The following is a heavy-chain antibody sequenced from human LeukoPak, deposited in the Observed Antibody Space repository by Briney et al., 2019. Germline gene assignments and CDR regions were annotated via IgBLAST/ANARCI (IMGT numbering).Heavy chain of an antibody. D-gene: IGHD6-6*01. J-gene: IGHJ6*02. V-gene: IGHV1-69*02. Sequence: SVKVSCEASGGSFNSYILSWVRQAPGQGLEWMGRIIPIFGIANYAQKFQGRVTIIADKSTSTAYMELSSLRSEDTAVYYCASQYSSSGDYYYYGMDVWGQGTTVTVSS. CDR2: IIPIFGIA. CDR3: ASQYSSSGDYYYYGMDV. CDR1: GGSFNSYI.